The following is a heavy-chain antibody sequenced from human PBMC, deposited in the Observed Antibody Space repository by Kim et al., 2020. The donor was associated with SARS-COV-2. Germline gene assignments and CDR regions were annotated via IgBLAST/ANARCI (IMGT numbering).Heavy chain of an antibody. CDR3: VRWNYKSFIFNF. D-gene: IGHD1-7*01. J-gene: IGHJ3*01. V-gene: IGHV3-13*05. CDR1: GFTFSNYD. Sequence: GGSLRLSCAASGFTFSNYDMHWVRQATGKGLEWVSSIDAAGDPHYPGSVMGRFIISCENTKNSLFLLIINMRAGDSADYYCVRWNYKSFIFNFWGHGT. CDR2: IDAAGDP.